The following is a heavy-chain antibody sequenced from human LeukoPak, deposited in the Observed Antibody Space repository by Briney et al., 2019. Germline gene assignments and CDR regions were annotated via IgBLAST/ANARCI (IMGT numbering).Heavy chain of an antibody. J-gene: IGHJ6*03. CDR1: GYTFTSYD. V-gene: IGHV1-8*01. D-gene: IGHD2-2*01. Sequence: ASVKVSCKASGYTFTSYDINWVRQATGQGLEWMGWMNPNSGNTGYAQKFQGKVTMTRNTSISTAYMDLSSLRSDDAAVYYWARGFGPAAMNYYMDVWGKGTTVTISS. CDR2: MNPNSGNT. CDR3: ARGFGPAAMNYYMDV.